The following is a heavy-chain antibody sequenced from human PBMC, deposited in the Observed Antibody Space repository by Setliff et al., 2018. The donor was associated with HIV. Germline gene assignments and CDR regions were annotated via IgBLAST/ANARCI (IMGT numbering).Heavy chain of an antibody. J-gene: IGHJ4*02. CDR1: GGSINSGIYY. CDR2: FYTTGNT. D-gene: IGHD3-10*01. CDR3: ATSPAGEILGSRPFYFDY. V-gene: IGHV4-61*02. Sequence: SETLSLTCTVSGGSINSGIYYWTWIRQPAGKGLQWIGRFYTTGNTRYNPSLGSRVTMSLDTSTNQFSLKLTSVTAADTAVYFCATSPAGEILGSRPFYFDYWGQGTLVTVSS.